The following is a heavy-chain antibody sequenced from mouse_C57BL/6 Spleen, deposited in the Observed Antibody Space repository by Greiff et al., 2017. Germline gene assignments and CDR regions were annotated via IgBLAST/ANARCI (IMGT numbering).Heavy chain of an antibody. D-gene: IGHD2-5*01. Sequence: VQLQQPGAELVKPGASVKLSCKASGYTFTSYWMHWVKQRPGRGLEWIGRIDPNSGGTKYNEKFKSKATLTVDKPSSTAYMQLSSLTSEDSAVYYWARPYYSNYADYYARDYWGQGTSVTVSS. V-gene: IGHV1-72*01. CDR2: IDPNSGGT. CDR1: GYTFTSYW. J-gene: IGHJ4*01. CDR3: ARPYYSNYADYYARDY.